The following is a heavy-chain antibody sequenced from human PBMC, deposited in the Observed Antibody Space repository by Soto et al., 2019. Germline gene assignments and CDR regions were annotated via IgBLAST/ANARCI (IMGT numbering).Heavy chain of an antibody. CDR2: IYHSGST. CDR3: ARSITIVGADLIYYYYGMDV. D-gene: IGHD3-3*01. J-gene: IGHJ6*02. CDR1: GGSISSSNW. V-gene: IGHV4-4*02. Sequence: SETLSLTCAVSGGSISSSNWWSWVRRPPGKGLEWIGEIYHSGSTNYNPSLKSRVTISVDKSKNQFSLKLSSVTAADTAVYYCARSITIVGADLIYYYYGMDVWGQGTTVTSP.